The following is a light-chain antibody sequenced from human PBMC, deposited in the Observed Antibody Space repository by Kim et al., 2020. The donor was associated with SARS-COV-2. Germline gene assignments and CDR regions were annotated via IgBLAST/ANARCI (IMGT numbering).Light chain of an antibody. CDR1: DIGTKS. Sequence: SYELTQPPSVSVAPGKTATITCGGDDIGTKSVHWYQQKPGQAPVLVIYYDTDRPSGIPERFSASNSGNTATLTVSRVEAGDEADYYCQVWDSGSDQWVFG. J-gene: IGLJ3*02. V-gene: IGLV3-21*04. CDR3: QVWDSGSDQWV. CDR2: YDT.